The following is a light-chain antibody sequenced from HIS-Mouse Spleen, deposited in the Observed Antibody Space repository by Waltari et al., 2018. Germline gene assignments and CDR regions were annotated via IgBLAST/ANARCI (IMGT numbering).Light chain of an antibody. J-gene: IGLJ2*01. CDR2: DVS. CDR1: SSDVGGYNY. CDR3: CSYAGSYTYVV. Sequence: QSALTQPRSVSGSPGQSVTISCTGTSSDVGGYNYVSWHQQHPGKAPKLMIYDVSNRPSVVPDRFAGSKSGNTASLTISGLQAKDEADYYCCSYAGSYTYVVFGGGTKLTVL. V-gene: IGLV2-11*01.